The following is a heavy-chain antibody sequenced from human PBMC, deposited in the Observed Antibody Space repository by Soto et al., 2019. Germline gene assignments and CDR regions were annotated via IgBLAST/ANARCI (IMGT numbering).Heavy chain of an antibody. V-gene: IGHV4-59*08. Sequence: SETLSLTCSVSGGSITSYYWSWIRQPPGKGLEWIGYIYYSGITNYNPSLKSRVTISVDTSKNQFSLKLSSVTAADTAVYYCASSRSGGRKGFDPWGKGTLVTVSS. D-gene: IGHD2-15*01. CDR2: IYYSGIT. CDR1: GGSITSYY. CDR3: ASSRSGGRKGFDP. J-gene: IGHJ5*02.